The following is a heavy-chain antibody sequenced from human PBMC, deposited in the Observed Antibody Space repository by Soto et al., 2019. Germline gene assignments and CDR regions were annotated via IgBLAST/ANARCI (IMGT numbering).Heavy chain of an antibody. V-gene: IGHV4-39*01. CDR2: FYYSGST. CDR1: GASITSTSYH. Sequence: SETLSLTCTLSGASITSTSYHWGWIRQPPGKGLEWIGNFYYSGSTYYNPSLRSRVTISVDASKNQFSLKLSSVTAADTAVYYCASSGWWYFDYWGQGTLVTVSS. D-gene: IGHD6-19*01. J-gene: IGHJ4*02. CDR3: ASSGWWYFDY.